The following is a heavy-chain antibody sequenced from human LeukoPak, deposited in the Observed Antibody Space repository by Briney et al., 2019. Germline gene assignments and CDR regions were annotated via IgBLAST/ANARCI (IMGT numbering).Heavy chain of an antibody. D-gene: IGHD6-25*01. J-gene: IGHJ3*02. CDR2: ISWNSGSI. Sequence: SLRLSCAASGFTFDDYAMHWVRQAPGKGLEWVSGISWNSGSIGYADSVKGRFTISRDNAKNSLYLQMNSLRAEDMALYYCAKDSSGAFDIWGQGTMVTVSS. CDR3: AKDSSGAFDI. CDR1: GFTFDDYA. V-gene: IGHV3-9*03.